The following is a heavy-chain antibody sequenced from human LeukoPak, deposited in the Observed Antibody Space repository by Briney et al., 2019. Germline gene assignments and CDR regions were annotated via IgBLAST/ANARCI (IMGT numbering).Heavy chain of an antibody. CDR1: GFTFSNYA. Sequence: GGSLRLSCKASGFTFSNYAMNWVRQAPGKGLEWVSSITSVSSYKNYADSVKGRFTISRDNAKNSLFLQMNSLRAEDTAIYYCARDPTADDYWGQGTLVTVSS. D-gene: IGHD2-2*01. V-gene: IGHV3-21*01. J-gene: IGHJ4*02. CDR2: ITSVSSYK. CDR3: ARDPTADDY.